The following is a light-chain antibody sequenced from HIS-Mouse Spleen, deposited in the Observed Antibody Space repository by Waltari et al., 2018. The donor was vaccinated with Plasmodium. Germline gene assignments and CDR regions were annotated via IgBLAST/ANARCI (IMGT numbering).Light chain of an antibody. J-gene: IGLJ2*01. CDR3: GTWDSSQSAGGV. V-gene: IGLV1-51*01. Sequence: QSVLTQPPSVSAAPGQKVTISCSGRSSNIGTTYVSWYQQPPGTAPKPLIYDNDQRTPGMPDRFSGSKSGTSATVGIAGLQAGDEADDYCGTWDSSQSAGGVFGGGTKLTVL. CDR2: DND. CDR1: SSNIGTTY.